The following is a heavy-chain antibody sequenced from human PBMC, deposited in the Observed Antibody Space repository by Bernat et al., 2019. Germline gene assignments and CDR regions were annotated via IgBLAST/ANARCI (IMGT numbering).Heavy chain of an antibody. D-gene: IGHD2-15*01. CDR3: ARVVSGNRPRWFDP. CDR1: GGTFSSYT. J-gene: IGHJ5*02. CDR2: IIPILGIA. V-gene: IGHV1-69*02. Sequence: QVQLVQSGAEVKKPGSSVKVSCKASGGTFSSYTISWVRQAPGQGLEWMGRIIPILGIANYAKKFQGRVTITADKSQSTAYMALSSLRSEDTAVYYCARVVSGNRPRWFDPWGQGTLVTVSS.